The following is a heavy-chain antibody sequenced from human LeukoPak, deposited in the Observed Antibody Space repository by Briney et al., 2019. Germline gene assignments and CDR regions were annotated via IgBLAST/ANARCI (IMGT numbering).Heavy chain of an antibody. CDR1: GFTFSSYG. Sequence: PGGSLRLSCAASGFTFSSYGMSWVRQAPGKGLEWLSAISGSGGSTYYADSVKGRFTISRDNSKNTLYLQMNSLRAEDTAIYYCAKDRVAASGAGAFDIWGQGTMVTVSS. J-gene: IGHJ3*02. V-gene: IGHV3-23*01. CDR3: AKDRVAASGAGAFDI. D-gene: IGHD6-13*01. CDR2: ISGSGGST.